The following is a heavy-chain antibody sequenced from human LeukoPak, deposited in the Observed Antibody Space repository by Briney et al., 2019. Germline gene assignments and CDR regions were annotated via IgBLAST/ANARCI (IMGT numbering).Heavy chain of an antibody. CDR2: IYSGGST. V-gene: IGHV3-53*01. J-gene: IGHJ4*02. D-gene: IGHD2-2*01. Sequence: SGGSLRLSCAASGFTVSSNYMSWVRQAPGKGLEWVSVIYSGGSTYYVDSVKGRFTISRDNSKNALYLQMNSLRAEDTAIYYCAKDHCTSTDCFAGFDSWGQGVLVTVSS. CDR3: AKDHCTSTDCFAGFDS. CDR1: GFTVSSNY.